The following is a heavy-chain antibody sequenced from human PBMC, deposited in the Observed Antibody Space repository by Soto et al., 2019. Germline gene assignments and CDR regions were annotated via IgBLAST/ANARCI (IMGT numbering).Heavy chain of an antibody. CDR3: AREKGKAVTGTYYYYGMDV. V-gene: IGHV1-18*04. CDR1: GYTFTSYG. D-gene: IGHD6-19*01. Sequence: QVQLVQSGAEVKRPGASLKVSCKASGYTFTSYGINWVRQATGQGLEWMGWISPYTGNTNYAQEFQGRVTMTADTSTSTAYMELRRLRSDDTAAYYCAREKGKAVTGTYYYYGMDVWGQGTTVTVSS. J-gene: IGHJ6*02. CDR2: ISPYTGNT.